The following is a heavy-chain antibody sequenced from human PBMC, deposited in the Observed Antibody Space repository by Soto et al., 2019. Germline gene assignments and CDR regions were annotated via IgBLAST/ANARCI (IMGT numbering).Heavy chain of an antibody. D-gene: IGHD5-18*01. CDR3: ARELRGYSVN. CDR1: GGSFSGYY. Sequence: SETLSLTCAVYGGSFSGYYWSWIRQPPGKGLEWIGEINHSGSTNYNPSLKSRVTISVDTSKNQFSLKLSSVTAADTAVYYCARELRGYSVNWGQGTLVTVSS. CDR2: INHSGST. V-gene: IGHV4-34*01. J-gene: IGHJ4*02.